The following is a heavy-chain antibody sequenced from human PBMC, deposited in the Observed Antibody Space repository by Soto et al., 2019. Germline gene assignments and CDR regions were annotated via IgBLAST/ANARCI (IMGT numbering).Heavy chain of an antibody. CDR1: GGSISPYS. CDR3: ARLLGGYDDYGGWFAH. D-gene: IGHD4-17*01. V-gene: IGHV4-59*01. J-gene: IGHJ5*02. Sequence: SETLSLTCTISGGSISPYSWTWIRQSPGKGLEWIGYVSHSGRTFYTPSLKSRLTMSLDTSRSQFSLRLKSVSAADTAVYYCARLLGGYDDYGGWFAHWGQGTLVTVSS. CDR2: VSHSGRT.